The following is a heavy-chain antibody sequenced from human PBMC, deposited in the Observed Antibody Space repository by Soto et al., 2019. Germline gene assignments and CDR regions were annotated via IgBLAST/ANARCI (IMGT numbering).Heavy chain of an antibody. CDR3: ASSDLEWLLIDY. CDR1: GGSISSSSYY. CDR2: IYYSGST. D-gene: IGHD3-3*01. V-gene: IGHV4-39*01. J-gene: IGHJ4*02. Sequence: QLQLQESGPGLVKPSETLSLTCTVSGGSISSSSYYWGWIRQPPGKGLEWIGSIYYSGSTYYNPSLKSRVTISVDTSKNQFSLKLSSVTAADTAVYYCASSDLEWLLIDYWGQGTLVTVSS.